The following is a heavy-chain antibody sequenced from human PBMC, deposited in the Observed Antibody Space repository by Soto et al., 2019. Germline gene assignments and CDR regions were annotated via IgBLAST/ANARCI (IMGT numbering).Heavy chain of an antibody. CDR3: ARAKCCSGGSCYLDDDDYYCRDV. CDR2: IIPIFGTA. D-gene: IGHD2-15*01. CDR1: GGTFSSYA. V-gene: IGHV1-69*01. J-gene: IGHJ6*02. Sequence: QVPLVQSGAEVKKPGSSVKVSCKASGGTFSSYAISWVRQAPGQGLEWMGGIIPIFGTANYAQKSQGRVTRNSDESTSRAYMKLSSVGPDDSSGYYSARAKCCSGGSCYLDDDDYYCRDVWGQGTPVTFSS.